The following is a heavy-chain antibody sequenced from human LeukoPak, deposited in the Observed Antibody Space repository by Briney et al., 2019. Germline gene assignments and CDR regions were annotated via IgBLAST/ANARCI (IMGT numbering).Heavy chain of an antibody. J-gene: IGHJ4*02. CDR2: INQDESKK. D-gene: IGHD2-2*01. CDR3: ARDHAYRADY. V-gene: IGHV3-7*01. Sequence: GGSLRLSCAAPGFTFSNDWMCWVRQAPGKGLEWVANINQDESKKYCADSVKGRFTISRDNAKNSLYLQMSSLTAEDTAIYYCARDHAYRADYWGQGTLVTVSS. CDR1: GFTFSNDW.